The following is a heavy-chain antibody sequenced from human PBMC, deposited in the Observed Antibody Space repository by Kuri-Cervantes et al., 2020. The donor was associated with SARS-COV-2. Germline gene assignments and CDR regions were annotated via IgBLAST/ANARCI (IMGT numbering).Heavy chain of an antibody. Sequence: GGSLRLSCAASGFTFDDYAVNWVRQTAGKGLEWVSRINPDGSYTNNADSVKGRFTPSRDNAKNTLFLQMNSLRAEDTALYYCVRGEGDNFYDGMDVWGQGTTVTVSS. CDR2: INPDGSYT. D-gene: IGHD1-26*01. CDR3: VRGEGDNFYDGMDV. J-gene: IGHJ6*02. CDR1: GFTFDDYA. V-gene: IGHV3-74*01.